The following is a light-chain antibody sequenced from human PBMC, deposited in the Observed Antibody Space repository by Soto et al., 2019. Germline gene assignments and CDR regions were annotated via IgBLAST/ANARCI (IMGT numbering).Light chain of an antibody. CDR1: QDIAIY. Sequence: DIQMTQSPSTLSGSVGDRVTITCRASQDIAIYLAWYQQKPGEAPKLLIYAASTLYGGVPSRFSGSGSGTDFALTITSLQAEDFATYYCQQLRRYPSTFGGGTKVDIK. CDR3: QQLRRYPST. J-gene: IGKJ4*01. V-gene: IGKV1-9*01. CDR2: AAS.